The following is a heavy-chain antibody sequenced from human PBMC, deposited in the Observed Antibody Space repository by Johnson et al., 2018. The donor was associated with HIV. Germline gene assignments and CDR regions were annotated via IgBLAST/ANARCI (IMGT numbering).Heavy chain of an antibody. D-gene: IGHD3-9*01. CDR3: ARAPSRLRYFDWSEDAFDI. V-gene: IGHV3-74*02. CDR1: GFTLSSYW. Sequence: VESGGGLVQPGGSLRLSCAASGFTLSSYWMHWVRQAPGKGLVWVSRINSDGSSTSYADSVKGRFTISRDNAKNTLYLQMNSLSAEDTAVYYCARAPSRLRYFDWSEDAFDIWGQGTMVTVSS. CDR2: INSDGSST. J-gene: IGHJ3*02.